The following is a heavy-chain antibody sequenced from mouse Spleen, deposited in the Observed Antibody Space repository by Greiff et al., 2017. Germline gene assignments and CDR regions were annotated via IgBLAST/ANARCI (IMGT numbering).Heavy chain of an antibody. CDR3: ARPYYDYDGGYFDV. Sequence: EVQLVESGGGLVKPGGSLKLSCAASGFTFSSYAMSWVRQTPEKRLEWVAAINSNGGSTYYPDTVKDRFTISRDNAKNTLYLQMSSLRSEDTALYYCARPYYDYDGGYFDVWGAGTTVTVSS. V-gene: IGHV5-6-2*01. D-gene: IGHD2-4*01. J-gene: IGHJ1*01. CDR1: GFTFSSYA. CDR2: INSNGGST.